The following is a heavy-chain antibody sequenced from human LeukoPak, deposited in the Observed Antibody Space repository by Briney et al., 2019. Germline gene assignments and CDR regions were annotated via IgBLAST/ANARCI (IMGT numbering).Heavy chain of an antibody. V-gene: IGHV3-21*01. CDR1: GFTFSSYS. CDR3: ARDMITFGGVIVS. Sequence: GGSLRLSCAASGFTFSSYSMNWVRQAPGKGLEWVSSISSDSIYIYYEDSVKGRFTSSRDNAKNSLYLQMNSLRAEDTAVYYCARDMITFGGVIVSWGQGTLVTVSS. CDR2: ISSDSIYI. D-gene: IGHD3-16*02. J-gene: IGHJ4*02.